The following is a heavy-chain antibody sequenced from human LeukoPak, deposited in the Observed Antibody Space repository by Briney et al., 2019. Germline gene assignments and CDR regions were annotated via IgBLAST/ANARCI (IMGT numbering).Heavy chain of an antibody. CDR1: GGTFSSYA. CDR3: ASKGEHLIVGATNYYYGMDV. J-gene: IGHJ6*02. D-gene: IGHD1-26*01. CDR2: IIPILGIA. Sequence: GASVKVSCKASGGTFSSYAISWVRQAPGQGLEWMGRIIPILGIANYAQKFQGRVTITADKSTSTAYMELSSLRSEDTAVYYCASKGEHLIVGATNYYYGMDVWGQGTTVTVSS. V-gene: IGHV1-69*04.